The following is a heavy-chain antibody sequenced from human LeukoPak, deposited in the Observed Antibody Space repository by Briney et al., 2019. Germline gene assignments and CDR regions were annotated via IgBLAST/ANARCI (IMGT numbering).Heavy chain of an antibody. V-gene: IGHV3-30*18. CDR1: GFTFSSYG. CDR2: ISYDGSNK. CDR3: AKDGPSYSSGWYGGLGWFDP. Sequence: GGSLRLSCAASGFTFSSYGMHWVRQAPGKGLEWVAVISYDGSNKYYADSVKGRFTISRDNSKNTLYLQMNSLRAEDTAVYYCAKDGPSYSSGWYGGLGWFDPWSQGTLVTVSS. J-gene: IGHJ5*02. D-gene: IGHD6-19*01.